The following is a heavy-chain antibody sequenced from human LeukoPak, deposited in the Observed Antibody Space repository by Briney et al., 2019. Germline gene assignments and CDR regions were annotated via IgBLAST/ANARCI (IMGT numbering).Heavy chain of an antibody. CDR3: AKYRDYAYFDY. CDR1: GFTFSSYA. D-gene: IGHD4-17*01. V-gene: IGHV3-23*01. J-gene: IGHJ4*02. CDR2: ISNSGGTT. Sequence: GGSLRLSCAASGFTFSSYAMSWVRQAPGKGLEWVSGISNSGGTTYYADSVKGRFTISRDNSKNTLYLQMNSLRAEDTAVYYGAKYRDYAYFDYWAREPWSPSPQ.